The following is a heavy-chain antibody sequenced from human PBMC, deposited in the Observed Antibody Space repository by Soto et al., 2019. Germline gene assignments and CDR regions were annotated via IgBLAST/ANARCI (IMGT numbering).Heavy chain of an antibody. CDR3: AREGVGELRYFDWPPSFDY. V-gene: IGHV3-21*01. Sequence: GGSLRLSCAASGFTFSSYSMNWVRQAPGKGLEWVSSISSSSSYIYYADSVKGRFTISRDNAKNSLYLQMNSLRAEDTAVYYCAREGVGELRYFDWPPSFDYWGQGTLVTVSS. CDR1: GFTFSSYS. CDR2: ISSSSSYI. J-gene: IGHJ4*02. D-gene: IGHD3-9*01.